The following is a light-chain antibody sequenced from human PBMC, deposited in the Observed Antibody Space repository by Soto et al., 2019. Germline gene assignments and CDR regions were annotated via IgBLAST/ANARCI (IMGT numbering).Light chain of an antibody. CDR1: SSNIGSNA. J-gene: IGLJ1*01. V-gene: IGLV1-44*01. Sequence: QSVLTQPPSASGTPGQRVTISCSGSSSNIGSNAVTWYQHFPGTAPKVLIYSDHQRPSGVPDRFSGSKSGTSASLAISGLRAEDEADYYCSSYAGSSNVFGTGTKLTVL. CDR3: SSYAGSSNV. CDR2: SDH.